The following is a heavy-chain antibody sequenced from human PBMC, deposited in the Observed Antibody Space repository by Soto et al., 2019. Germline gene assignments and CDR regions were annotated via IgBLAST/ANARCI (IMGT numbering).Heavy chain of an antibody. V-gene: IGHV3-23*01. J-gene: IGHJ6*03. CDR2: ITGSGGST. Sequence: EVQLLESGGGLVQPGGSLRLSCAASGFTFSSYAMNWVRQAPGKGLEWVSDITGSGGSTYYGDSVKGRFTISRNNSKNKLDLEMHSLRGKDTALDYCAKNPLRFLELAKNYCYSMDVWGKGTTVTVSS. D-gene: IGHD3-3*01. CDR3: AKNPLRFLELAKNYCYSMDV. CDR1: GFTFSSYA.